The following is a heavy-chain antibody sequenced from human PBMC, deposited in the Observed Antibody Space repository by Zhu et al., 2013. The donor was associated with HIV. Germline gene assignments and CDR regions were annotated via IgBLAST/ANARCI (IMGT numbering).Heavy chain of an antibody. Sequence: QVQLVQSGAEVKKPGSSVKVSCKASGGTFSSYAISWVRQAPGQGLEWMGGIIPIFGTANYAQKFQGRVTITADESTSTAYMELSSLRSEDTAVYYCARSACSSTSCYLSSGMDVWAKGPRSPSP. J-gene: IGHJ6*02. D-gene: IGHD2-2*01. CDR3: ARSACSSTSCYLSSGMDV. V-gene: IGHV1-69*12. CDR2: IIPIFGTA. CDR1: GGTFSSYA.